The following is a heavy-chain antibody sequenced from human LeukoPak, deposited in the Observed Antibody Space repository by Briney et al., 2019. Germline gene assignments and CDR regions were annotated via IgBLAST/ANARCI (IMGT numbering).Heavy chain of an antibody. CDR1: GGSISSGGYY. J-gene: IGHJ3*02. V-gene: IGHV4-31*11. Sequence: SETLSLTCAVSGGSISSGGYYWSWIRQHPGKGLEWIGYIYYSGSTYYNPSLKSRVTISVDTSKNQFSLKLSSVTAADTAVYYCARFYYYDSSGYPTRAFDIWGQGTMVTVSS. CDR3: ARFYYYDSSGYPTRAFDI. CDR2: IYYSGST. D-gene: IGHD3-22*01.